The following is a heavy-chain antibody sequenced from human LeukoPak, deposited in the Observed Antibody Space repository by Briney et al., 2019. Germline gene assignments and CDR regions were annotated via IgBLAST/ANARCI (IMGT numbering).Heavy chain of an antibody. V-gene: IGHV4-61*02. CDR3: ARGSPYYYYYMDV. CDR1: GGSISSGSYY. J-gene: IGHJ6*03. CDR2: IYTSGST. Sequence: SQTLSLTCTVSGGSISSGSYYWSWIRQPAGKGLEWIGRIYTSGSTNYNPSLKSRVTISADTSKNQFSLKLSSVTAADTAVYYCARGSPYYYYYMDVWGKGTTVTVSS.